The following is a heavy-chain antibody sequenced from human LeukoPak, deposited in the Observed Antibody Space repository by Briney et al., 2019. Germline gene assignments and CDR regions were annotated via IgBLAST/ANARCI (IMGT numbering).Heavy chain of an antibody. Sequence: SVQVSCKASGGTFSSYAISWVRQAPGQGLEWMGGIIPIFGTANYAQKFQGRVTITTDESTSTAYMELSSLRSEDTAVYYCARDLAGYKGATRFGDWSDPWGQGTLVTVSS. D-gene: IGHD1-26*01. V-gene: IGHV1-69*05. J-gene: IGHJ5*02. CDR1: GGTFSSYA. CDR3: ARDLAGYKGATRFGDWSDP. CDR2: IIPIFGTA.